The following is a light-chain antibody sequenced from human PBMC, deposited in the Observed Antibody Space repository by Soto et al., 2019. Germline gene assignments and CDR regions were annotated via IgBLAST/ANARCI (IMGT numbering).Light chain of an antibody. CDR1: QTISSW. CDR3: QQSYSSPFP. Sequence: DIQMTQSPSTLSGSVGDRVTITCRASQTISSWLAWYQQKPGKAPKLLIYSASVLEAGVPSRFSASGSGTDFTLTISSLQHDDFATYYCQQSYSSPFPFGPGTKLD. CDR2: SAS. V-gene: IGKV1-39*01. J-gene: IGKJ3*01.